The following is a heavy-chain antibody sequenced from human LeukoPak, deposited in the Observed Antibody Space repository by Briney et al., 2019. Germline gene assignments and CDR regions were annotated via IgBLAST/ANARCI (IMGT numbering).Heavy chain of an antibody. Sequence: PSETLSLTCTVSGDSVSSGSYYWSWIRLPPGKGLDWIGYIYYNGGTNYNPSLKSRVTMSVDTSKNQFSLKVTSVTAADTAVYYCAAAPNPHYFDYWGQGTLVTVSS. V-gene: IGHV4-61*01. D-gene: IGHD6-13*01. CDR1: GDSVSSGSYY. CDR3: AAAPNPHYFDY. CDR2: IYYNGGT. J-gene: IGHJ4*02.